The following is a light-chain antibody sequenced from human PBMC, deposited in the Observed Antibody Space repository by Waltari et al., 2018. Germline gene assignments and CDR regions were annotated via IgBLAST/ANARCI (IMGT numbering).Light chain of an antibody. CDR1: QTVRTTY. Sequence: EIVLTQSPGPLSLSPGERATLSCRASQTVRTTYLAWYQQKPGQAPTPLIYGASSRATGSQDRFSGSGSGTNFSLTFSSREPEDFAVYSCQQYDISPLTFGGGTKVEV. V-gene: IGKV3-20*01. J-gene: IGKJ4*01. CDR3: QQYDISPLT. CDR2: GAS.